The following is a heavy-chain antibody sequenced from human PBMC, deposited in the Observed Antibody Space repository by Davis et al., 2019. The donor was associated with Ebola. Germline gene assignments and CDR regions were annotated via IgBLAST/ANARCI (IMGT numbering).Heavy chain of an antibody. CDR2: IKSKTDGGTT. CDR3: TAYSSSSVVFFDY. Sequence: GGSLRLSCAASGFTFSNAWMSWVRQAPGKGLEWVGRIKSKTDGGTTDYAAPVKGRFTISRDDSKNTLYLQMNSLKTEDTAVYYCTAYSSSSVVFFDYWGQGTLVTASS. V-gene: IGHV3-15*01. CDR1: GFTFSNAW. D-gene: IGHD6-6*01. J-gene: IGHJ4*02.